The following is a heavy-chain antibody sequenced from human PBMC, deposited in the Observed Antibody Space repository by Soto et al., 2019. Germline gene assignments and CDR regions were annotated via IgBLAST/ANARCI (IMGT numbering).Heavy chain of an antibody. CDR2: ISAYNGNT. V-gene: IGHV1-18*01. CDR1: GYTFITYG. CDR3: ARGVGGSGSYYWFDT. D-gene: IGHD3-10*01. J-gene: IGHJ5*02. Sequence: GASVKVSCKASGYTFITYGISWVRQAPGQGLEWMGWISAYNGNTNNAQKLQGRVTMTTDTSTSTAYMELRSLRSDDTAVYYCARGVGGSGSYYWFDTWGQGTLVTVSS.